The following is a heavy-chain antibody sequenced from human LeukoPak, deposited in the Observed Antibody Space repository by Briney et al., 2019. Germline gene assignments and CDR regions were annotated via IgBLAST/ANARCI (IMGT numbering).Heavy chain of an antibody. CDR3: AKVQRPRVMFTDPFDY. D-gene: IGHD2-21*01. V-gene: IGHV3-53*05. Sequence: GGSLRLSCAASGFTVSSNYMSWVRQAPGKGLEWVSVIYSGGSTYYADSVKGRFTISRDNSKNTLYLQMNSLRPDDTAVYYCAKVQRPRVMFTDPFDYWGLGTLVTVSS. CDR1: GFTVSSNY. CDR2: IYSGGST. J-gene: IGHJ4*02.